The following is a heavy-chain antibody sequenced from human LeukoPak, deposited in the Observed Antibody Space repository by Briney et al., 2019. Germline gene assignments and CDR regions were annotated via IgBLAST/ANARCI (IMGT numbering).Heavy chain of an antibody. Sequence: SETLSLTCTVPGGSLSSYYWSWIRQPPGKGLEWIGYICYSGSTNYNPSLKSRVTISVDTSKNQFPLKLSSVTAADTAVYYCARLKNGWYGDYWGQGTLVSVSS. D-gene: IGHD6-19*01. CDR1: GGSLSSYY. J-gene: IGHJ4*02. V-gene: IGHV4-59*08. CDR3: ARLKNGWYGDY. CDR2: ICYSGST.